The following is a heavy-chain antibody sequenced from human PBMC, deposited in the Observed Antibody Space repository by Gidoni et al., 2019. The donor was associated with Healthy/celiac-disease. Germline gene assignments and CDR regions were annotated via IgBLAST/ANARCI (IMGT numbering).Heavy chain of an antibody. CDR1: GFTVSSNY. D-gene: IGHD6-6*01. J-gene: IGHJ4*02. CDR2: IYSGGST. V-gene: IGHV3-53*02. CDR3: ARAAARRTKSIESFDY. Sequence: EVQLVATGGGLIQPGGSLGLSCAASGFTVSSNYMSWVRQAPGKGLEWVSVIYSGGSTYYADSVKGRFTISRDNSKNTLYLQMNSLRAEDTAVYYCARAAARRTKSIESFDYWGQGTLVTVSS.